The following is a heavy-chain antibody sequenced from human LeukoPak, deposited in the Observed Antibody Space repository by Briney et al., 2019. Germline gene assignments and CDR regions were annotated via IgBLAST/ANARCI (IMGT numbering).Heavy chain of an antibody. CDR3: ARGRLGYYDILTGYYVDY. CDR2: ISSSGSTI. V-gene: IGHV3-11*04. J-gene: IGHJ4*02. Sequence: PGGSLRLSCAASGFTFSDYYMSWIRQAPGTGLEWVSYISSSGSTIYYADSVKGRFTISRDNAKNSLYLQMNSLRAEDTAVYYCARGRLGYYDILTGYYVDYWGQGTLVTVSS. D-gene: IGHD3-9*01. CDR1: GFTFSDYY.